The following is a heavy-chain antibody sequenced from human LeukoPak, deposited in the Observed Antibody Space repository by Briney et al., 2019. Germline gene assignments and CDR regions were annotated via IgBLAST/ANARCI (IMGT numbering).Heavy chain of an antibody. V-gene: IGHV1-69*06. CDR3: AIVSSSGPSDFDY. D-gene: IGHD6-6*01. CDR1: GGTFSSYA. Sequence: ASVKVSCKASGGTFSSYAISWVRQAPGQGLEWMGGIIPIFGTANYAQKFQGRVTITADKSTSAAYMELSSLRSEDTAVYYCAIVSSSGPSDFDYWGQGTLVTVSS. J-gene: IGHJ4*02. CDR2: IIPIFGTA.